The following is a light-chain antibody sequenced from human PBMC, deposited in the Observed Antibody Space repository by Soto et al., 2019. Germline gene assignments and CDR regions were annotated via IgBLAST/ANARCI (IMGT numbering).Light chain of an antibody. J-gene: IGLJ1*01. V-gene: IGLV2-11*01. CDR1: SSDVGGYNY. Sequence: QSALTQPRSVSGSPGQSVTISCTGTSSDVGGYNYVSWYRQHPGKAPKLMIYDVSKRPSGVPDRFSGSKSGNTASLTISGLQAEDEADYYCCSYAGSYTWVFVTGTKFTVL. CDR3: CSYAGSYTWV. CDR2: DVS.